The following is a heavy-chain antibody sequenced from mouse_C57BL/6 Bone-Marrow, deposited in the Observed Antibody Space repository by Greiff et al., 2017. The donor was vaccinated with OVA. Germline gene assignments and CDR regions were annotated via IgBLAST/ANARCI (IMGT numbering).Heavy chain of an antibody. CDR2: IRNKANGYTT. V-gene: IGHV7-3*01. D-gene: IGHD1-1*01. CDR3: ASLVASYWYFDV. CDR1: GFTFTDYY. J-gene: IGHJ1*03. Sequence: EVQVVESGGGLVQPGGSLSLSCAASGFTFTDYYMSWVRQPPGKALEWLGFIRNKANGYTTEYSASVKGRFTISRDNSQSILYLQMNALRAEDRATYYCASLVASYWYFDVWGTGTTVTVSS.